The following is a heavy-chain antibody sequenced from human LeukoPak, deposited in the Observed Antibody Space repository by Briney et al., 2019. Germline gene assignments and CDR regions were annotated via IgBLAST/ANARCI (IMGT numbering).Heavy chain of an antibody. V-gene: IGHV3-7*01. CDR3: ARAEYCGGECYAGDFDI. J-gene: IGHJ3*02. CDR2: IKQDGSEK. Sequence: HPGGSLRLSCAGSGFIFSSYWMSWVRQAPGKGLEWVANIKQDGSEKYYVDSVKGRFTISRDNEKNLLYLQMNSLRAEDTAVYYCARAEYCGGECYAGDFDIWGQGTMVTVSS. CDR1: GFIFSSYW. D-gene: IGHD2-21*01.